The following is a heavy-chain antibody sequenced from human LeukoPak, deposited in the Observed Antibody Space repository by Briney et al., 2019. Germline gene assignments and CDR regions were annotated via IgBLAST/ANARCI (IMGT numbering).Heavy chain of an antibody. CDR3: ARASYCSGGSCYSDY. CDR2: ISAYNGNT. D-gene: IGHD2-15*01. CDR1: GYTFTSYS. V-gene: IGHV1-18*01. J-gene: IGHJ4*02. Sequence: ASVKVSCKASGYTFTSYSISWVRQAPGQGLEWMGWISAYNGNTIYAQEVKGRVTMTTDTSTSTAYMELRSLKSDDTAVYYCARASYCSGGSCYSDYWGQGTLVTVSS.